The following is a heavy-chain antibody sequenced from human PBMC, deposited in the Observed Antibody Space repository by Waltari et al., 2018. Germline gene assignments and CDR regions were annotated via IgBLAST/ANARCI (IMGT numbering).Heavy chain of an antibody. CDR1: GFPFISYW. CDR3: RVEMATPHFDY. CDR2: IKQDGSEK. V-gene: IGHV3-7*01. D-gene: IGHD5-12*01. Sequence: EVQLVESGGGLVQPGGSLRLSCAASGFPFISYWMTWVRQAPGKGLEGVANIKQDGSEKYYGDSVKGRFTISRDNAKNSLYLQMNSLRAEDTAVYYCRVEMATPHFDYWGQGTLVTVSS. J-gene: IGHJ4*02.